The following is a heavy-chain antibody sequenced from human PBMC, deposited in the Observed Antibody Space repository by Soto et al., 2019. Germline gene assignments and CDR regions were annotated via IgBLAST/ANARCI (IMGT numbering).Heavy chain of an antibody. Sequence: QVQLVQSGAEVKKPGSSVKVSCKASGGTFSSYAISWVRQAPGQGLEWMGGIIPIFGKANYAQKFQGRVTITADESTSTAYMELSSLRSEDTAVYYCAARRYCSGGSCYPFDYWGQGTLVTVSS. CDR1: GGTFSSYA. CDR2: IIPIFGKA. D-gene: IGHD2-15*01. V-gene: IGHV1-69*12. CDR3: AARRYCSGGSCYPFDY. J-gene: IGHJ4*02.